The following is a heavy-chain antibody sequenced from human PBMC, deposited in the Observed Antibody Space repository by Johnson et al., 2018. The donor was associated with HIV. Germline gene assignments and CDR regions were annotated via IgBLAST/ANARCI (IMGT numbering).Heavy chain of an antibody. CDR3: GRHRRRSYYGSDSSRVSASDI. CDR1: GFVFSDYY. Sequence: QMQLVESGGGLVQPGGSLRLSCAASGFVFSDYYMTWIRQAPGTGLEWVSYISTGGNTIYYADSVKGRFTIPRDNTKNSLYLQMNSLRAEDTAVYYCGRHRRRSYYGSDSSRVSASDIWGQGTMVTVSS. CDR2: ISTGGNTI. D-gene: IGHD3-10*01. V-gene: IGHV3-11*04. J-gene: IGHJ3*02.